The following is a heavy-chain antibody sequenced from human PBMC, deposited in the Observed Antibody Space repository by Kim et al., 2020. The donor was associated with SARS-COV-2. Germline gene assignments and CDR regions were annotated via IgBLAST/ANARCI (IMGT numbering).Heavy chain of an antibody. CDR2: INTGGDIT. Sequence: GGSLRLSCAASGFTFSSYEMNWVRQAPGKGLEWISYINTGGDITYYADSVKGRFTISRDNARHSLYLQLNNLRAEDTAVYHCGRVDYYGL. CDR3: GRVDYYGL. CDR1: GFTFSSYE. V-gene: IGHV3-48*03. J-gene: IGHJ6*01.